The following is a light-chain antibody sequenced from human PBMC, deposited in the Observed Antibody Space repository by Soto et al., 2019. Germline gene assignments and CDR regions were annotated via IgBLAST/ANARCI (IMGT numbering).Light chain of an antibody. V-gene: IGLV2-14*01. CDR2: EVT. J-gene: IGLJ1*01. CDR1: SSDVGGYNS. Sequence: QSVLTQPASVSGSPGQSITISCTGTSSDVGGYNSVSWYQQHPGKAPKLVIYEVTNRPSGISNRFSGSKSGNTASLTISGLQAEDEADYYCSSYTGTTTYVFGTVTKEPS. CDR3: SSYTGTTTYV.